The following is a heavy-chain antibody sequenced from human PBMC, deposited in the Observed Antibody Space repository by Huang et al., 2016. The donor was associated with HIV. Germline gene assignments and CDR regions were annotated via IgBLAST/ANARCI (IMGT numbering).Heavy chain of an antibody. J-gene: IGHJ4*02. V-gene: IGHV4-34*02. CDR1: GGAFRGSS. CDR3: ARCFNSFASENLGLYYLDS. Sequence: QVQLKQWGAGLLKPSETLSLTCAVYGGAFRGSSWTWIRQFPEKGLEWIGDINHNAKTITTPSLSAGVTSTTVTSKNNFSIHLTSVTTADTTLISCARCFNSFASENLGLYYLDSWALGTMVTVSA. CDR2: INHNAKT. D-gene: IGHD7-27*01.